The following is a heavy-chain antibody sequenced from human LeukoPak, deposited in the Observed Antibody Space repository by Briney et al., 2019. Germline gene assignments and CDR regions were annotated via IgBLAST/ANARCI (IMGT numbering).Heavy chain of an antibody. V-gene: IGHV4-59*01. J-gene: IGHJ4*02. CDR2: IYHTGST. CDR1: GGSIKSYF. Sequence: KASETLSLTCTVSGGSIKSYFWNWIRQPPGKGLEWIGYIYHTGSTHSSPSLKSRVTISVDTSKNQFSLKLSSVTAADTAVYYCARDGGESLSTFDYWGQGRLVTVSS. CDR3: ARDGGESLSTFDY. D-gene: IGHD2-21*01.